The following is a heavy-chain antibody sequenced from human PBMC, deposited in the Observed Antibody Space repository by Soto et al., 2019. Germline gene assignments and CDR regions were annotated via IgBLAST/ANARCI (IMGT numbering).Heavy chain of an antibody. J-gene: IGHJ6*02. D-gene: IGHD4-17*01. CDR2: VNHSGST. V-gene: IGHV4-34*01. Sequence: SETLSLTCAVHGGSFSGYYWDWIRQPPGKGLEWIGEVNHSGSTNYNPSLKSRVTISVDTSKNQFSLKLSSVTAADTAVYYCARAHYGDYGYGMDVWGQGTTVTVSS. CDR3: ARAHYGDYGYGMDV. CDR1: GGSFSGYY.